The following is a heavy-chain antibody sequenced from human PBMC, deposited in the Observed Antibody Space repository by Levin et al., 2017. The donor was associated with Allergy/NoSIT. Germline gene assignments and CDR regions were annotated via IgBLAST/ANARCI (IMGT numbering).Heavy chain of an antibody. CDR1: GYTFTSYD. V-gene: IGHV1-8*01. D-gene: IGHD2-2*02. Sequence: GESLKISCKASGYTFTSYDINWVRQATGQGLEWMGWMNPNSGNTGYAQKFQGRVTMTRNTSISTAYMELSSLRSEDTAVYYCARGHLEGIVVVPAAISYYYYGMDVWGQGTTVTVSS. CDR2: MNPNSGNT. CDR3: ARGHLEGIVVVPAAISYYYYGMDV. J-gene: IGHJ6*02.